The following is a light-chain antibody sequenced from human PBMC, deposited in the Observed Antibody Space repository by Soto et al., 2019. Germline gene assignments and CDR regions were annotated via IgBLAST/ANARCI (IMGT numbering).Light chain of an antibody. CDR1: SSNIGSNT. Sequence: QSVLTQPPSASGTPGQRVTISCSGSSSNIGSNTVNWYHQLPGTAPKLLIYSNNHRPSRVPDRFSGSESGTSASLAISGLQSEDEGDYYCAAWDDSLNGPVFGGGTQLTVL. V-gene: IGLV1-44*01. CDR3: AAWDDSLNGPV. J-gene: IGLJ7*01. CDR2: SNN.